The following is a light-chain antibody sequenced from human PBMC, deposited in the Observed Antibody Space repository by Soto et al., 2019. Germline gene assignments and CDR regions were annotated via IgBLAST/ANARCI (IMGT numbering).Light chain of an antibody. CDR3: QQYDNWPRT. CDR1: QSVRSN. Sequence: EKVMTQPPATLSVSPGERATLSCRASQSVRSNLAWYQQKPGQPPRLLIYDASTRATGIPSRFSGSGAETEFTLTISSLKSEDFAVYYCQQYDNWPRTFGQGTKVDIK. V-gene: IGKV3-15*01. J-gene: IGKJ1*01. CDR2: DAS.